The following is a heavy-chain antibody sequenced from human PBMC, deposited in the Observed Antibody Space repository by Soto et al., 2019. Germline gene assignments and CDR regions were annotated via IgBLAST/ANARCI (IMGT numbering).Heavy chain of an antibody. J-gene: IGHJ4*02. D-gene: IGHD3-22*01. Sequence: GGSLRLSCAASGFTFSSYAMSWVRQAPGKGLEWVSAISGSGGSTYYADSVKGRFTISRDNSKNTLYLQMNSLRAEDAAGYYCAKDGREGYDSSGYDYWGQGTLVTVSS. V-gene: IGHV3-23*01. CDR3: AKDGREGYDSSGYDY. CDR1: GFTFSSYA. CDR2: ISGSGGST.